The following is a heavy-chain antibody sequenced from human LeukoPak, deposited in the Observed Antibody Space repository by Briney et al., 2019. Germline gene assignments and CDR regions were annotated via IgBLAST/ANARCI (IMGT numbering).Heavy chain of an antibody. D-gene: IGHD2-15*01. CDR3: ANLVVVAAQDAFDI. V-gene: IGHV3-48*02. J-gene: IGHJ3*02. Sequence: GGSLRLSCAASGFIFSSYSMNWVRQAPGKGLEWVSYISSSSSTIYYADSVKGRFTISRDNAKNSLYLQMNSLRDEDTAVYYCANLVVVAAQDAFDIWGQGTMVTVSS. CDR1: GFIFSSYS. CDR2: ISSSSSTI.